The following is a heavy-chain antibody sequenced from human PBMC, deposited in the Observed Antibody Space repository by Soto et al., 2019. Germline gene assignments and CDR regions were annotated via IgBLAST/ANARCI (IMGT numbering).Heavy chain of an antibody. V-gene: IGHV3-33*01. CDR3: ARDCGILTGYLPYYGMDV. D-gene: IGHD3-9*01. Sequence: GGSLRLSCAASGFTFSSYGMHWVRQAPGKGLEWVAVIWYDGSNKYYADSLKGRFTISRDNSKNTLYLQMNSLRAEDTAVYYCARDCGILTGYLPYYGMDVWGQGTTVTVSS. CDR1: GFTFSSYG. CDR2: IWYDGSNK. J-gene: IGHJ6*02.